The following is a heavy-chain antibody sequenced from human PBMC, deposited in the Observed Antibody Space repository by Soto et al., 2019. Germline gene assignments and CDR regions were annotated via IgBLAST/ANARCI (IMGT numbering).Heavy chain of an antibody. Sequence: QVQLQESGPGLVKPSQTLSLTCTVSGGSISSGDYYWSWIRQPPGKGLEWIGYIDYSGSTYYNPVLPRRVTISVDTAKNQFSLALGSVTAADTAVYYCARGAVGPCYFDYWGQGTLVTVSS. CDR2: IDYSGST. J-gene: IGHJ4*02. CDR1: GGSISSGDYY. CDR3: ARGAVGPCYFDY. V-gene: IGHV4-30-4*01.